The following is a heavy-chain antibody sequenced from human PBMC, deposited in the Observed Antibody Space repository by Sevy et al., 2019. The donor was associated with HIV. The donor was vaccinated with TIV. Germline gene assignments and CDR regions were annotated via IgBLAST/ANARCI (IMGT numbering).Heavy chain of an antibody. D-gene: IGHD3-16*01. CDR3: AKHSLFGGYSSFDL. J-gene: IGHJ4*02. CDR2: VSGDGGNT. Sequence: GGFLRLSCVASEFTFRHYSMSWVRQAPGKGLEWISAVSGDGGNTYYLDSLKGRFTVSRDNSRNTLYLQMNSLRVEDTARYYCAKHSLFGGYSSFDLWGQGTLVTVSS. V-gene: IGHV3-23*01. CDR1: EFTFRHYS.